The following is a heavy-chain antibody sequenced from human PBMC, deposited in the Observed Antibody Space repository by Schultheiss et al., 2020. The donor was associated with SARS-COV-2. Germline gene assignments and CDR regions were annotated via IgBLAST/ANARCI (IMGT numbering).Heavy chain of an antibody. CDR2: IIPIFGTA. CDR1: GGTFSSYA. D-gene: IGHD4-11*01. J-gene: IGHJ6*02. Sequence: SVKVSCKASGGTFSSYAISWVRQAPGQGLEWMGGIIPIFGTANYAQKFQGRVTITADESTSTAYMELSSLRSEDTAVYYCARVRGPTVGYYYGMDVWGQGTTVTVSS. V-gene: IGHV1-69*13. CDR3: ARVRGPTVGYYYGMDV.